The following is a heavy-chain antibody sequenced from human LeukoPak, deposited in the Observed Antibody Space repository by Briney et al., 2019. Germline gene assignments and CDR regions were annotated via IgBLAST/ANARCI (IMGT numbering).Heavy chain of an antibody. CDR2: INHSGST. V-gene: IGHV4-34*01. D-gene: IGHD1-20*01. CDR3: ARKGRYNWKLPGHDY. Sequence: SETLSLTCAVYGGSFSRYYQIWLRQPPAKGLERIGEINHSGSTNYNPSLKSRVNISVDTSKNQFSLKLSSVTAAGTAVYYCARKGRYNWKLPGHDYWGQGTLVTVSS. J-gene: IGHJ4*02. CDR1: GGSFSRYY.